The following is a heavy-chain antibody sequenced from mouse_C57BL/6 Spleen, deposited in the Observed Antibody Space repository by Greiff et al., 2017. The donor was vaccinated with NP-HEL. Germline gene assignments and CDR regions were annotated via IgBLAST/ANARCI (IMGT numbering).Heavy chain of an antibody. J-gene: IGHJ1*03. CDR2: IDPENGDT. CDR3: TTGITTVVASYWYFVV. V-gene: IGHV14-4*01. Sequence: VQLQQSGAELVRPGASVKLSCTASGFNIKDDYMHWVKQRPEQGLEWIGWIDPENGDTEYASKFQGKATITADTSSNTAYLQLSSLTSEDTALYYWTTGITTVVASYWYFVVWGTGTTVTVSS. CDR1: GFNIKDDY. D-gene: IGHD1-1*01.